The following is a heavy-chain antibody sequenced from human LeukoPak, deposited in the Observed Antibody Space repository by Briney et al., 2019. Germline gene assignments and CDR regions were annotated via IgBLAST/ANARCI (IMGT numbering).Heavy chain of an antibody. CDR1: GCSFSSYGYH. CDR3: ARDLVMDD. V-gene: IGHV4-31*02. J-gene: IGHJ4*02. CDR2: IYYCGST. Sequence: ARSLTLTCTVSGCSFSSYGYHWSWLPQHPGMGLVGLGYIYYCGSTYYNPFLKSRITISDDTTKNQLSLKLSSVTAAATACYFCARDLVMDDWGQGTLVTVSS.